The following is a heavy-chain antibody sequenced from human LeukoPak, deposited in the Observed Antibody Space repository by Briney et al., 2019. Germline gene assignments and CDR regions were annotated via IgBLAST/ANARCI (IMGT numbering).Heavy chain of an antibody. CDR3: ARPETEDSSGYFRFDY. J-gene: IGHJ4*02. V-gene: IGHV4-39*01. D-gene: IGHD3-22*01. CDR1: GGSISSTSYY. Sequence: PSETLSLTCSVSGGSISSTSYYWGWIRPPPGKGLEWIGSIYYSGSTYYNPSLKSRVTISVDTSKNQFSLKLSSVTAADTAVYYCARPETEDSSGYFRFDYWGQGTLVTVSS. CDR2: IYYSGST.